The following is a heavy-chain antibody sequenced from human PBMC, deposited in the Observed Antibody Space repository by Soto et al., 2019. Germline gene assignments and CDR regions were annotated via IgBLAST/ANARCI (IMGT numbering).Heavy chain of an antibody. V-gene: IGHV4-4*07. CDR3: ARNQTHIVVVPAAISSTANWFDP. J-gene: IGHJ5*02. Sequence: PSETLSLTCTVSGVSISSYDWHWIRQPAGKGLEWIGRIYTSGSKNYYPSPNSRVNMSVDTSKNQFSLKPSSVTAADTAVYYCARNQTHIVVVPAAISSTANWFDPWGQGTLVTVSS. CDR2: IYTSGSK. CDR1: GVSISSYD. D-gene: IGHD2-2*01.